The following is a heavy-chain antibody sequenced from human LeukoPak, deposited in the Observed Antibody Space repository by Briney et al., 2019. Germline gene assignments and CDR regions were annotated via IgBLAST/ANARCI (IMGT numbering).Heavy chain of an antibody. D-gene: IGHD6-13*01. CDR1: RFTFSSYS. CDR3: AKDTDGAAAGTTWGH. J-gene: IGHJ4*02. Sequence: GGSLRLSCTASRFTFSSYSMNWVRQAPGKGLEWVSSISSSNSYIYYADSVKGRFTISRDNSKNSLYLQMNSLRAEDTALYYCAKDTDGAAAGTTWGHWGQGTLVTVSS. V-gene: IGHV3-21*04. CDR2: ISSSNSYI.